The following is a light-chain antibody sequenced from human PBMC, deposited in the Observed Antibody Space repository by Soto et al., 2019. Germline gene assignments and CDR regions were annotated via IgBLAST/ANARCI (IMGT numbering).Light chain of an antibody. V-gene: IGLV1-40*01. Sequence: QSVLTQPPSVSGAPGQRVTISCTGSSSNIGAGYDVHWYQQLPGTAPKLLIYGNSNRPSGVPDRFSGSKSGTSASLAITGLQAEDEAFYICQSYESSLIALNVFGSGTKVTVL. CDR2: GNS. CDR3: QSYESSLIALNV. CDR1: SSNIGAGYD. J-gene: IGLJ1*01.